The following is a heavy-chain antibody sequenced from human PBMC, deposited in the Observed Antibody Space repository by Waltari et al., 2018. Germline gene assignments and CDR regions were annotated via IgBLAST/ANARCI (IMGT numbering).Heavy chain of an antibody. V-gene: IGHV1-8*01. J-gene: IGHJ5*02. Sequence: QVQLVQSGAEVMKPGASVKVSCKASGYTFTSYDINWVRQATGQGLEWMGWVNPNSGNTGYAQKFLGRVTMTRDTSIGTVYMELSSLRSEDTAVYYCAREGGPEWVGATRGWFDPWGQGTLVTVSS. CDR2: VNPNSGNT. CDR1: GYTFTSYD. D-gene: IGHD1-26*01. CDR3: AREGGPEWVGATRGWFDP.